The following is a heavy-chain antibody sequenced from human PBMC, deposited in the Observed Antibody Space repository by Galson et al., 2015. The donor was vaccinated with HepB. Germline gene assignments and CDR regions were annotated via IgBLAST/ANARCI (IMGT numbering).Heavy chain of an antibody. D-gene: IGHD2-2*01. V-gene: IGHV1-3*01. Sequence: SVKVSCKASGYTFTSYAMHWVRQAPGQRLEWMGWINAGNGNTKYSQKFQGRVTITRDTSASTAYMELSSLRSEDTAVYYCARDRGYCSSTSCLYYYYYHMDVWGKGTTVTVSS. CDR3: ARDRGYCSSTSCLYYYYYHMDV. CDR2: INAGNGNT. CDR1: GYTFTSYA. J-gene: IGHJ6*03.